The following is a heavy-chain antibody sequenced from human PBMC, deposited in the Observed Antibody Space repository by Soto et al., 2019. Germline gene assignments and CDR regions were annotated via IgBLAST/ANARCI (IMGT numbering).Heavy chain of an antibody. J-gene: IGHJ4*02. CDR1: GFTFSSYW. CDR3: ARVAYYDFWSGYSHFDY. Sequence: EVQLVESGGGLVQPGGSLRLSCAASGFTFSSYWMHWVRQAPGKGLVWVSRINSDGSSTSYADSVKGRFTISRDNAKKTLYLQMNSLRAEDTAVYYCARVAYYDFWSGYSHFDYWGQGTLVTVSS. CDR2: INSDGSST. D-gene: IGHD3-3*01. V-gene: IGHV3-74*01.